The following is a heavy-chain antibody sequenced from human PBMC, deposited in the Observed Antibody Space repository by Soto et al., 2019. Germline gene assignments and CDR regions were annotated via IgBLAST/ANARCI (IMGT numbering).Heavy chain of an antibody. D-gene: IGHD5-12*01. CDR3: ARRRYSGYDSYYYYYGMDV. V-gene: IGHV1-69*13. CDR1: GGTFSSYA. CDR2: IIPIFGTA. Sequence: GASVKVSCKASGGTFSSYAISWVRQAPGQGLEWMGGIIPIFGTANYAQKFQGRVTITADESTSTAYMELSSLRSEDTAVYYCARRRYSGYDSYYYYYGMDVWGQRTTVTGSS. J-gene: IGHJ6*02.